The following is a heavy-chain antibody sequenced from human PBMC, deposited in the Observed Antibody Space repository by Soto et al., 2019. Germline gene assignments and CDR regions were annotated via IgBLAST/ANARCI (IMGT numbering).Heavy chain of an antibody. CDR2: ISSSSRYI. J-gene: IGHJ1*01. CDR1: GFTFSSYS. D-gene: IGHD3-9*01. Sequence: EVQLVESGGGLVKPGGSLRLSCAASGFTFSSYSMNWVRQAPGKGLEWVSSISSSSRYIYYPDSVKGRFTISRDNAKNSLYLQMSSLRAEDTAVYYCARGFDILTGLYFQHCGQGTLVTVSS. CDR3: ARGFDILTGLYFQH. V-gene: IGHV3-21*01.